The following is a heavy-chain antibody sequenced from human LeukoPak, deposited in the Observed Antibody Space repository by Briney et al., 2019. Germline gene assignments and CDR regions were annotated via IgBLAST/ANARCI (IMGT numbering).Heavy chain of an antibody. J-gene: IGHJ4*02. CDR2: IYHSGTS. CDR1: GYSISSGYY. Sequence: SETLSLTYTVSGYSISSGYYWGWIRQPPGKGMECIGSIYHSGTSYYNPSLKSRLTISVDTSKNQFSLKLSSVTAADTAAYYCARDIDYGGNSAFDYWGLGIAVTVSS. CDR3: ARDIDYGGNSAFDY. V-gene: IGHV4-38-2*02. D-gene: IGHD4-23*01.